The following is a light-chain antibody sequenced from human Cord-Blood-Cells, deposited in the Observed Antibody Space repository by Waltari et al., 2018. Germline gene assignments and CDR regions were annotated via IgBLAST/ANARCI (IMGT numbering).Light chain of an antibody. Sequence: DIQMTQSPSSLSASLGDRVPITCRASQSISSYLNWYQQKPGKAPKLLIYAASSLQSGVPSRFSGSGSGTDFTLTISSLQPEDFATYYCQQSYSTPWTFGQGTKVEIK. CDR1: QSISSY. CDR2: AAS. J-gene: IGKJ1*01. V-gene: IGKV1-39*01. CDR3: QQSYSTPWT.